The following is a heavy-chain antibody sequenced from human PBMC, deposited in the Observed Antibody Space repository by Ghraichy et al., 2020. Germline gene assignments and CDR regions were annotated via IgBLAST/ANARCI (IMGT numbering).Heavy chain of an antibody. CDR1: GGSFSGYY. CDR3: ARGPRLDY. J-gene: IGHJ4*02. CDR2: INHSGST. V-gene: IGHV4-34*01. Sequence: SETLSLTCAVYGGSFSGYYWSWIRQPPGKGLEWIGEINHSGSTNYNPSLKSRVTISVDTSKNQFSLKLSSVTAADTAVYYCARGPRLDYWGQGTLVTVSS.